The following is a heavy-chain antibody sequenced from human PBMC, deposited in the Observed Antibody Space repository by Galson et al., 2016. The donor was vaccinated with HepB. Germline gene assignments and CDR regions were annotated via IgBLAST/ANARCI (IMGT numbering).Heavy chain of an antibody. J-gene: IGHJ4*02. CDR1: GHTLSQLA. CDR3: TALPVF. Sequence: SVKVSCKVSGHTLSQLAIHWVRQAPGKGLEWMGGFDPDEGEAIYAQKFQGRVTMTEDTSTDTAYLELTSVRSEDTALYYCTALPVFGGQGTLVTVSS. CDR2: FDPDEGEA. V-gene: IGHV1-24*01. D-gene: IGHD2-21*02.